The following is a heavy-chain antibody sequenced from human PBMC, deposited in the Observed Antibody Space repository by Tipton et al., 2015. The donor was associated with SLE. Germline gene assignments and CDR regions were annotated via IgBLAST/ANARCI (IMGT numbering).Heavy chain of an antibody. Sequence: SLRLSCAASGFTFSSYAMTWVRQAPGKGVEWVSAISGSGGSTYYADSVKGRFTISRDNSKSTLYLQVNSLRAEDTAVYYCAKRAVAGSYYFDYWAQGTLVTVSS. V-gene: IGHV3-23*01. CDR3: AKRAVAGSYYFDY. CDR1: GFTFSSYA. CDR2: ISGSGGST. J-gene: IGHJ4*02. D-gene: IGHD6-19*01.